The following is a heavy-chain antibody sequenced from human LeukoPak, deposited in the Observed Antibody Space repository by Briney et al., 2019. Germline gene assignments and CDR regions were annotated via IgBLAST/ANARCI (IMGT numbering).Heavy chain of an antibody. V-gene: IGHV4-38-2*02. J-gene: IGHJ4*02. Sequence: SETLSLTCSFSGYSISSGYYWGWIRQPPGQGLEWIGNIYHSGSTYYNPSLKSRVTISVDTSKNKFSLKLNSVTAADTAVYFCAKGTSSGWYYFDYWGQGTLVTVSS. CDR2: IYHSGST. CDR3: AKGTSSGWYYFDY. CDR1: GYSISSGYY. D-gene: IGHD6-19*01.